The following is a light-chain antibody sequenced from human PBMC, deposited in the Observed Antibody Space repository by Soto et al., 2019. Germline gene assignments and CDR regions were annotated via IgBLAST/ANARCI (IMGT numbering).Light chain of an antibody. Sequence: QSALTQPASVSVSPGQSITISCTGTSSDVGGYNYVYWYQQHPGKVPKLMIYDVTNRPSGVSNRFSGSKSGNTASLTISGLQAEDEADYYCNSYTSSSTYVFGTGTKLTVL. CDR2: DVT. V-gene: IGLV2-14*03. J-gene: IGLJ1*01. CDR3: NSYTSSSTYV. CDR1: SSDVGGYNY.